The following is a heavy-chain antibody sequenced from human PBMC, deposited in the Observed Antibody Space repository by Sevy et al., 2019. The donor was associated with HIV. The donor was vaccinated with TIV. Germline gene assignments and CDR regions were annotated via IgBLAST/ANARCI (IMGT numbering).Heavy chain of an antibody. CDR2: IGSDGETT. V-gene: IGHV3-64*02. Sequence: GGSLRLSCAASGFPFSSYSFYWVRQAPGKGLEYVSAIGSDGETTLYAGSVKGRFTISRDNSKNTVFLQMGRLRSEDMGVDYCAGDSGTYHAFDLWGRGTMVTVSS. J-gene: IGHJ3*01. CDR1: GFPFSSYS. CDR3: AGDSGTYHAFDL. D-gene: IGHD1-26*01.